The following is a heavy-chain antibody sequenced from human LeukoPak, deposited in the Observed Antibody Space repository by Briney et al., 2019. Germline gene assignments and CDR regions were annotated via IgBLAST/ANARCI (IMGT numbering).Heavy chain of an antibody. CDR2: MWYDGSNE. D-gene: IGHD6-19*01. V-gene: IGHV3-33*01. Sequence: GSLRLSCAASGFGMHWLRQAPGTGLEWVAVMWYDGSNEAYADSVRGRFTISRDNSKNTLYLQMNSLRAEDTAVYYCASRYSSGWYEHDYWGQGTLVTVSS. J-gene: IGHJ4*02. CDR3: ASRYSSGWYEHDY. CDR1: GFG.